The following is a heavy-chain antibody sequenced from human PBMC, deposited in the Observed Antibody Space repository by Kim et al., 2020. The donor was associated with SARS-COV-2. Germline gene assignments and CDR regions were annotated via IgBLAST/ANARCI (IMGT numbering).Heavy chain of an antibody. Sequence: SRVTISVDTSKNQFSLKLSSVTAADTAVYYCARLTSHCSSTSCYAGFFDYWGQGTLVTVSS. J-gene: IGHJ4*02. CDR3: ARLTSHCSSTSCYAGFFDY. D-gene: IGHD2-2*01. V-gene: IGHV4-39*01.